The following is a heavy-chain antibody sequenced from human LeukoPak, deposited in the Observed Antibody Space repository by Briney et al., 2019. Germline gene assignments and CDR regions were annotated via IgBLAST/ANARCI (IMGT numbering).Heavy chain of an antibody. D-gene: IGHD6-13*01. Sequence: GGSLRLSCAASGFTFNNYAMSWVRQAPGQGLEWVSAISGSGGATYYADSVKGRFTISRDNSKNTLFLHMSSLRVEDTAVYYCAKAPAAATKYYYGMDVWGQGTTVTVSS. CDR2: ISGSGGAT. CDR1: GFTFNNYA. V-gene: IGHV3-23*01. CDR3: AKAPAAATKYYYGMDV. J-gene: IGHJ6*02.